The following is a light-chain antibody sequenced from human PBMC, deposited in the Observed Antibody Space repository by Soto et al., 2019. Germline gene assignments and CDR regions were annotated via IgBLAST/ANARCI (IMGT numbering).Light chain of an antibody. CDR2: GNS. CDR1: SSNIGAGYD. CDR3: QSYASSLSGYV. V-gene: IGLV1-40*01. Sequence: QSVLTQPPSVSGAPGQRVTISCTGSSSNIGAGYDVHWYQQLPGTAPKLLIYGNSNRPSGVPDRFSGSKSGTSASLAITGLQAEDEADYSCQSYASSLSGYVFGTGTKVTV. J-gene: IGLJ1*01.